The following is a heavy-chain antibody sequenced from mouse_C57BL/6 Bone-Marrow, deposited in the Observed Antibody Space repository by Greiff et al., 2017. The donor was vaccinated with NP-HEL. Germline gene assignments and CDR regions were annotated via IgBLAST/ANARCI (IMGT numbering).Heavy chain of an antibody. Sequence: QVQLQQPGAELVKPGASVKLSCKASGYTFTSYWMQWVKQRPGQGLEWIGEIDPSASYSNYNQKFKGKATLTVDTSSSTAYMQLSSLTSEDSAVYYCARRWLLDYWGQGTTLTVSS. CDR2: IDPSASYS. V-gene: IGHV1-50*01. CDR3: ARRWLLDY. J-gene: IGHJ2*01. D-gene: IGHD2-2*01. CDR1: GYTFTSYW.